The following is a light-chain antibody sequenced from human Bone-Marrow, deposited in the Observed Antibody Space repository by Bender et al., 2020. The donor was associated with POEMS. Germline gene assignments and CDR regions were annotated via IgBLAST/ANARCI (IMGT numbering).Light chain of an antibody. CDR2: DVT. CDR3: SSYTSSGNSI. V-gene: IGLV2-14*03. Sequence: QSALTQPAFVSGSPGQSITISCAGSSSDIGGYNYVSWYQQHPGKVPKLIIYDVTNRPSGVSTRFSGSKSANTASLTISGLQAEDDADYYCSSYTSSGNSIFGGGTKLTVL. CDR1: SSDIGGYNY. J-gene: IGLJ2*01.